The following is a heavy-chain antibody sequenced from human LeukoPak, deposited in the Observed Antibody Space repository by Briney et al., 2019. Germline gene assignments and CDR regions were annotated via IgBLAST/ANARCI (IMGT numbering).Heavy chain of an antibody. CDR1: GFTFSNAW. CDR2: IKSKTDGGTT. D-gene: IGHD7-27*01. CDR3: TSFELGTTIPFDY. Sequence: GGSLRLSCAASGFTFSNAWMSWVHRAPGKGLEWVGRIKSKTDGGTTDYAAPVKGRFTISRDDSKNTLYLQMNSLKTEDTAVYYCTSFELGTTIPFDYWGQGTLVTVSS. V-gene: IGHV3-15*01. J-gene: IGHJ4*02.